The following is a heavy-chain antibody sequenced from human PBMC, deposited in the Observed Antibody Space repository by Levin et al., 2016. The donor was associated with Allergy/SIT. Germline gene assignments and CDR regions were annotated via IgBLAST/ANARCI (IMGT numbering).Heavy chain of an antibody. CDR3: ARDRGHYGSGSYYIDY. J-gene: IGHJ4*02. V-gene: IGHV3-11*05. Sequence: WIRQPPGKGLEWVSYISDSSTYTNYADSVKGRFTISRDNAKNSLYLQMNSLRAEDTAVYHCARDRGHYGSGSYYIDYWGQGTLVTVSS. D-gene: IGHD3-10*01. CDR2: ISDSSTYT.